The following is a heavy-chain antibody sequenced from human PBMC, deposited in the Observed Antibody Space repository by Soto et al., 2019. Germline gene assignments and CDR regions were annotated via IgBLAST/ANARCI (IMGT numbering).Heavy chain of an antibody. CDR2: ISYSGCT. J-gene: IGHJ5*01. Sequence: GLEWIGYISYSGCTYYNPSLKSRLTISADTSKNQFALKLSSVTAADTAVYYCARFNLINMLVMVIDSRGQWSLVTVSS. CDR3: ARFNLINMLVMVIDS. D-gene: IGHD3-22*01. V-gene: IGHV4-31*02.